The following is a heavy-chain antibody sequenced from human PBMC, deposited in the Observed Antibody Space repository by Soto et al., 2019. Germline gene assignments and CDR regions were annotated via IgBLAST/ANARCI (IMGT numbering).Heavy chain of an antibody. Sequence: ASVKVSCKAAGYTFTSNYMHWVRQAPGQGLEWMGIINPSGGSTSYAQKFQGRVTMTRDTSTSTVYRELSSLRSEDTAVYYCARDTMQLERRGYFDYWGQGTLVTVSS. J-gene: IGHJ4*02. D-gene: IGHD1-1*01. CDR3: ARDTMQLERRGYFDY. V-gene: IGHV1-46*01. CDR1: GYTFTSNY. CDR2: INPSGGST.